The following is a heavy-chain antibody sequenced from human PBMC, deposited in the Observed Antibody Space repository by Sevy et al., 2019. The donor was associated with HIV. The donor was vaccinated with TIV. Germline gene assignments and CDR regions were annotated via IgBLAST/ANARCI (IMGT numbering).Heavy chain of an antibody. CDR2: MNPXSGNT. CDR3: XRGPSYCSSTSCYPEYYYYYYGMDX. V-gene: IGHV1-8*01. CDR1: GYTFTSYD. Sequence: ASVKVSCKASGYTFTSYDINWVRQATGQGLEWMGXMNPXSGNTGYAQKFQGRVTMTRNTSISTAYMELSSLRSEDTAVYYXXRGPSYCSSTSCYPEYYYYYYGMDXWGQGTTVTVSS. J-gene: IGHJ6*02. D-gene: IGHD2-2*01.